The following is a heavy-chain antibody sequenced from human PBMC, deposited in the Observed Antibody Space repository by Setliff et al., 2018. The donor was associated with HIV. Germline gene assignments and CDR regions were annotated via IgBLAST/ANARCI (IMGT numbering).Heavy chain of an antibody. J-gene: IGHJ6*04. CDR2: IIPIFGTP. D-gene: IGHD2-15*01. CDR1: GDTFTSHA. Sequence: SVKVSCKASGDTFTSHAISWVRQAPGQGLEWMGGIIPIFGTPNYAQKFKGRLTITADESTSTVYMELSSLGSEDTAVYYCARDSRDIVVVIAPEPEPYYYYGMDVWGEGTTVTVSS. CDR3: ARDSRDIVVVIAPEPEPYYYYGMDV. V-gene: IGHV1-69*13.